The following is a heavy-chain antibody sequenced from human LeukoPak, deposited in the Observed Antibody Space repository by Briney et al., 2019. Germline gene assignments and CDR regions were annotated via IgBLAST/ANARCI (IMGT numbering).Heavy chain of an antibody. V-gene: IGHV3-11*01. CDR2: ISASSSPI. J-gene: IGHJ4*02. CDR3: ARTPRGPSPDY. D-gene: IGHD3-10*01. CDR1: GFTFSDYY. Sequence: GGSLRLSCTASGFTFSDYYMSWIRQAPGKGLEWASYISASSSPIYYADSVKGRFTVSRDNAKNSLYLQMNSLRAEDTAVYYCARTPRGPSPDYWGQGTLVTVSS.